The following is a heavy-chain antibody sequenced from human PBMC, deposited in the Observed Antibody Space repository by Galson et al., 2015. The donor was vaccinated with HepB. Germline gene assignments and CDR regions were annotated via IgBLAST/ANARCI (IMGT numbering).Heavy chain of an antibody. J-gene: IGHJ6*02. CDR3: ASTVAAPGGPYYYYGMDV. V-gene: IGHV1-46*01. CDR2: INPSGGST. CDR1: GYTFTSYY. D-gene: IGHD6-19*01. Sequence: SGYTFTSYYMHWVRQAPGQGLEWMGIINPSGGSTSYAQKFQGRVTMTRDTSTSTVYMELSSLRSEDTAVYYCASTVAAPGGPYYYYGMDVWGQGTTVTVSS.